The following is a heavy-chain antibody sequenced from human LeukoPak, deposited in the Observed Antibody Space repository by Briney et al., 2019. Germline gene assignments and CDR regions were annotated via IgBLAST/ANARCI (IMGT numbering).Heavy chain of an antibody. CDR2: IIPIFGTA. V-gene: IGHV1-69*13. CDR3: ARTMVRGAFDY. J-gene: IGHJ4*02. D-gene: IGHD3-10*01. CDR1: GYTFTSYD. Sequence: SVKVSCKASGYTFTSYDISWVRQAPGQGLEWMGGIIPIFGTANYAQKFQGRVTITADESTSTAYMELSSLRSEDTAVYYCARTMVRGAFDYWGQGTLVTVSS.